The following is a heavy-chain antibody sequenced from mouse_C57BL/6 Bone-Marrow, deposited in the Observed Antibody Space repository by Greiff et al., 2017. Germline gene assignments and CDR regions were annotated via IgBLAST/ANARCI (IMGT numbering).Heavy chain of an antibody. D-gene: IGHD2-3*01. V-gene: IGHV1-80*01. Sequence: VKLVESGAELVKPGASVKISCKASGYAFSSYWMNWVKQRPGKGLEWIGQIYPGDGDTNYNGKFKGKATLTADKSSSTAYMQLRSLTSEDSAVYFCARRGIYDGYFYAMDYWGQGTSVTVSS. CDR1: GYAFSSYW. J-gene: IGHJ4*01. CDR3: ARRGIYDGYFYAMDY. CDR2: IYPGDGDT.